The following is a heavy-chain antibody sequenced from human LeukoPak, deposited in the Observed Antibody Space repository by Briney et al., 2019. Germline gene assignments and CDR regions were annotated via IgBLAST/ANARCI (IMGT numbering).Heavy chain of an antibody. J-gene: IGHJ4*02. CDR3: AKDCCSSSWYTPNFDY. CDR2: ISWNSGSI. V-gene: IGHV3-9*01. CDR1: GFTFDDYA. Sequence: GGSLRLSCAASGFTFDDYAMHWVRQAPGKGLEWVSGISWNSGSIGYADSVKGRFTISRDNAKNSLYLQMNSLRAEDTALYYCAKDCCSSSWYTPNFDYWGQGTLATVSS. D-gene: IGHD6-13*01.